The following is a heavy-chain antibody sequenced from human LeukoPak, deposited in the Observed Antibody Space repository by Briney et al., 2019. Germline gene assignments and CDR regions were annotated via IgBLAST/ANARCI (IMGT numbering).Heavy chain of an antibody. CDR2: ISSSGSTI. V-gene: IGHV3-48*03. CDR1: GFTFSSYE. D-gene: IGHD3-9*01. Sequence: PGGSLRLSCAASGFTFSSYEMNWVRQASGKGLEWVSYISSSGSTIYYADSVKGRFTISRDNAKNSLYPQMNSLRAEDTAVYYCAKDRALRYFDWLSYDAFDIWGQGTMVTVSS. J-gene: IGHJ3*02. CDR3: AKDRALRYFDWLSYDAFDI.